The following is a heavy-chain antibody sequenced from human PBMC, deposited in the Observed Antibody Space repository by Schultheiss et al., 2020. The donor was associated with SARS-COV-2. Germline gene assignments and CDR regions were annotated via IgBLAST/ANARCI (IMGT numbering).Heavy chain of an antibody. D-gene: IGHD3-10*01. J-gene: IGHJ4*02. CDR1: GGSFSGYY. CDR2: IYYSGST. Sequence: SETLSLTCAVYGGSFSGYYWSWIRQPPGKGLEWIGYIYYSGSTNYNPSLKSRVTISVDTSKNQFSLKLSSVTAADTAVYYCAPHSGFGELPTVYWGQGTLVTVSS. V-gene: IGHV4-59*01. CDR3: APHSGFGELPTVY.